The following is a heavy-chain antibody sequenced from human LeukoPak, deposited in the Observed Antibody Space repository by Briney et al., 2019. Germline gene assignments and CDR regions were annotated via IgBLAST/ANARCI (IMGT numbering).Heavy chain of an antibody. J-gene: IGHJ4*02. CDR2: INAGNGNT. D-gene: IGHD2-15*01. CDR1: GYTLTSYA. Sequence: GASVKVSCKASGYTLTSYAMHWVRQAPGQRLEWMGWINAGNGNTKYSQKFQGRVTITRDTSASTAYMELSSLRSEDTAVYYCARDLYCSGGSCYYLDYWGQGTLVTVST. CDR3: ARDLYCSGGSCYYLDY. V-gene: IGHV1-3*01.